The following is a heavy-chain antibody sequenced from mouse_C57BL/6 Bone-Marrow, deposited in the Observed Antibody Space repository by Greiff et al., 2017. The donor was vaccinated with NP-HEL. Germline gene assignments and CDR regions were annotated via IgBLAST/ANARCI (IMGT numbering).Heavy chain of an antibody. CDR1: GFSLTSYG. CDR2: IWGVGST. V-gene: IGHV2-6*01. Sequence: VKLVESGPGLVAPSQSLSITCTVSGFSLTSYGVDWVRQSPGKGLEWLGVIWGVGSTNYNSALKSRLSISNDNSKSQVFLKMNSLQTDDTAMYYCASSYGNLFAYWGQGTLVTVSA. J-gene: IGHJ3*01. CDR3: ASSYGNLFAY. D-gene: IGHD2-1*01.